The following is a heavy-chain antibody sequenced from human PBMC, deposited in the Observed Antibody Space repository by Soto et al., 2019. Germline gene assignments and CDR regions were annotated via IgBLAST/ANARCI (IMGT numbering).Heavy chain of an antibody. CDR1: GFTFTNSW. J-gene: IGHJ4*02. V-gene: IGHV3-74*01. CDR3: ETLFAF. Sequence: GGSLRLSCAASGFTFTNSWMHWVRQAPGEGLGWVSGLNADGSSTYYADSGKGRFTISRDSAQGALYLQMNSLRAEDTAFYYYETLFAFGGQGPLAPVPS. CDR2: LNADGSST.